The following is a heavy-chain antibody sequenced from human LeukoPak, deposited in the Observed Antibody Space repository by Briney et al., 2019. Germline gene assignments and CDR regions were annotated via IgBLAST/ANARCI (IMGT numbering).Heavy chain of an antibody. CDR2: MVGSGDT. J-gene: IGHJ5*02. CDR1: GFTFSTYA. CDR3: AKDLHYNDGRWEFDP. V-gene: IGHV3-23*01. D-gene: IGHD5-24*01. Sequence: GGPLRLSCAASGFTFSTYAMTWVRQAPGKGLEWVSGMVGSGDTYYADSVKGRFTISRDNSKNTVYLQMNSLRVEDTAIYYCAKDLHYNDGRWEFDPWGQGTLVTVSS.